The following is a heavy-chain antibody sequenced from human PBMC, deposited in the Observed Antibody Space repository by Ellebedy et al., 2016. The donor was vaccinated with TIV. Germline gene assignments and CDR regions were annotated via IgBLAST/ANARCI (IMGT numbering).Heavy chain of an antibody. CDR3: ARDQYSYESTAYLDY. Sequence: GESLKISXAASGFTFTNYAIHWVRQAPGKGLEWVALISYDGSNKYYADSVKGRFTISRDNSKNTLNLQMNSLRAEDTAVYYCARDQYSYESTAYLDYWGQGTLVTVSS. D-gene: IGHD3-22*01. V-gene: IGHV3-30-3*01. J-gene: IGHJ4*02. CDR1: GFTFTNYA. CDR2: ISYDGSNK.